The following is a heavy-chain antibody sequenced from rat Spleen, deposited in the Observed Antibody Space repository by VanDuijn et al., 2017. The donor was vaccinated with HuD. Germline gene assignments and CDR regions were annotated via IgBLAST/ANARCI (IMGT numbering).Heavy chain of an antibody. J-gene: IGHJ2*01. CDR1: GYSITSNF. V-gene: IGHV3-1*01. D-gene: IGHD1-12*01. Sequence: EVQLQESGPALVKPSQSLSLTCSVTGYSITSNFWGWIRKFLGDKMEWMGYISYSGSTGFNPSLKSRISITRDTSKNQFFLQLNSVTNEDTATYYCARYRDSYGHVGIFDYWGKGVMVTVSS. CDR2: ISYSGST. CDR3: ARYRDSYGHVGIFDY.